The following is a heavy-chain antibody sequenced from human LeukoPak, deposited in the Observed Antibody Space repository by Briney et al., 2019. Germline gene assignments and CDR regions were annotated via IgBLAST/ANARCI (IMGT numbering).Heavy chain of an antibody. CDR1: GFTFDDYG. CDR2: INWNGGST. CDR3: ARGPTYCTNGVCYTPHFDY. D-gene: IGHD2-8*01. V-gene: IGHV3-20*04. Sequence: GGSLRLSCAASGFTFDDYGMSWVRQAPGKGLEWVSGINWNGGSTGYADSVKGRFTISRDNAKNSLYLQMNSLRAEDTALYYCARGPTYCTNGVCYTPHFDYWGQGTLVTVSS. J-gene: IGHJ4*02.